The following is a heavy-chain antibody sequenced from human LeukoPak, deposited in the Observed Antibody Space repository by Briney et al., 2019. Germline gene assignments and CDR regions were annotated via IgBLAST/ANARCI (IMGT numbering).Heavy chain of an antibody. CDR2: IKQDGSEK. J-gene: IGHJ4*02. V-gene: IGHV3-7*01. D-gene: IGHD4-17*01. CDR3: VRESYGDSYYDY. CDR1: GFTFSSYW. Sequence: GGSLRLSCAASGFTFSSYWMSWVRQAPGKGLEWVANIKQDGSEKYYVDSVKGRFTISRDNSENTLYLQMHGLRAEDTALYYCVRESYGDSYYDYWGQGTLVTVSS.